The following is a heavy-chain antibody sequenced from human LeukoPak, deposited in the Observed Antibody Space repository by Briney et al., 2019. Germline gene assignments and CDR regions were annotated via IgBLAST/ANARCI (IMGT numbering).Heavy chain of an antibody. CDR1: GYSISSGYY. J-gene: IGHJ3*02. Sequence: SETLSLTCTVSGYSISSGYYWGWIRQPPGKGLEWIGYIYYSGSTNYNPSLKSRVTISVDTSKNQFSLKLSSVTAADTAVYYCATVYSSSWYSPNAFDIWGQGTMVTVSS. D-gene: IGHD6-13*01. CDR2: IYYSGST. V-gene: IGHV4-38-2*02. CDR3: ATVYSSSWYSPNAFDI.